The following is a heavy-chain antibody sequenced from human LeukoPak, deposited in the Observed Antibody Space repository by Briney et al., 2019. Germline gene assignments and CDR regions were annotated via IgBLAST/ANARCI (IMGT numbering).Heavy chain of an antibody. CDR3: ARHGGDYTFDY. V-gene: IGHV4-59*08. J-gene: IGHJ4*02. D-gene: IGHD4-17*01. CDR2: MDYSGST. CDR1: TVSISSYY. Sequence: SETLSLTCTVSTVSISSYYWSWIRHPPGKGLEWIAYMDYSGSTFYNPSLKSRVSTSVDTSKNQFSLKVRSVTAADTAVYYCARHGGDYTFDYWGQGTLVTVSS.